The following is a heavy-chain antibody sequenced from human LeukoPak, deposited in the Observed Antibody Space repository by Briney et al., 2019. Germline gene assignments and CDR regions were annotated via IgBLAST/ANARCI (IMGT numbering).Heavy chain of an antibody. J-gene: IGHJ4*02. Sequence: SQRLSLTCTVSGGSISSGGYYWSWIRQHPGKGLEWIGYIYYSGSTYYNPSLKSRVTISVDTSKNQFSLKLSSVTAADTAVYYCARAVGSGSYYRAYFDYWGRGTVVTVSS. V-gene: IGHV4-31*03. D-gene: IGHD3-10*01. CDR1: GGSISSGGYY. CDR2: IYYSGST. CDR3: ARAVGSGSYYRAYFDY.